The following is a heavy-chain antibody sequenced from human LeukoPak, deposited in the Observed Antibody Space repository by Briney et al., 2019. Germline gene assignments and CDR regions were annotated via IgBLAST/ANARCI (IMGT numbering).Heavy chain of an antibody. CDR3: AKDRLYGPAAIGSYGMDV. D-gene: IGHD2-2*02. CDR1: GFTFDDYA. V-gene: IGHV3-9*01. Sequence: PGGSLRLSCAASGFTFDDYAMHWVRQAPGKGLEWVSGISWNSGSIGYADSVKGRFTISRDNAKNSLYLQMNSLRAEDTALYYCAKDRLYGPAAIGSYGMDVWGQGTTVTVSS. CDR2: ISWNSGSI. J-gene: IGHJ6*02.